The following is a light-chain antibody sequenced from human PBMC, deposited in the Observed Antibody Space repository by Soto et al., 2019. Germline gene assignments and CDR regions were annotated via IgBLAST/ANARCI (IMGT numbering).Light chain of an antibody. CDR1: ESISGW. V-gene: IGKV1-5*01. CDR3: QHLNSYPIT. Sequence: DIQMTQSPSSLSASVGDRVTVPCRASESISGWLAWYQQKPGEAPKLLIYDASTLQSGVPSRFSGSGSGTDFTLTISSLQPEDFATYYCQHLNSYPITFGQGTRLEIK. J-gene: IGKJ5*01. CDR2: DAS.